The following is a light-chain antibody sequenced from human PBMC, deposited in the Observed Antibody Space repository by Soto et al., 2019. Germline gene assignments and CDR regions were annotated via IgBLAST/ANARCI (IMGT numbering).Light chain of an antibody. CDR1: QSVTRN. V-gene: IGKV3-15*01. CDR3: QQYHHWPVT. CDR2: AAS. Sequence: EIVMTQSPATLSVPPGERVTLSCRASQSVTRNLAWYQHTPGQSPRLLISAASSGATGLPSRFSGSGSGTDFTLTISSLQSEDAAVYYCQQYHHWPVTFGGGTKVEIK. J-gene: IGKJ4*01.